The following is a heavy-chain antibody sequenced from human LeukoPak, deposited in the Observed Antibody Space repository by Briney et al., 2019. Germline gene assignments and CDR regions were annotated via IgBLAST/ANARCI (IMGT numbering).Heavy chain of an antibody. V-gene: IGHV4-59*01. CDR1: GGSISGYY. J-gene: IGHJ6*02. CDR2: IYYSGST. CDR3: ASGPYGSGSFPYYYYGMDV. Sequence: SETLSLTCSVSGGSISGYYWSWIRQPPGKGLEWIGYIYYSGSTNYNPSLKSRVTISVDTSKNQFSLKLSSVTAADTAVYYCASGPYGSGSFPYYYYGMDVWGQGTTVTVSS. D-gene: IGHD3-10*01.